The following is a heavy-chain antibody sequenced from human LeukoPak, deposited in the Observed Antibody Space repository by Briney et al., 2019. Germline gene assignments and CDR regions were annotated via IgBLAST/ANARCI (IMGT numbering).Heavy chain of an antibody. V-gene: IGHV3-30*02. CDR3: ARDSSGWYLGPFDI. Sequence: GGSLRLSCVASGFTFSSYGMHWVRRAPGKGLDWMTFIRYDGSQKYYADSVRGRFTISRDDSKNTLSLQMNSLRAEDTAVYYCARDSSGWYLGPFDIWGQGTMVTVSS. D-gene: IGHD6-19*01. CDR1: GFTFSSYG. CDR2: IRYDGSQK. J-gene: IGHJ3*02.